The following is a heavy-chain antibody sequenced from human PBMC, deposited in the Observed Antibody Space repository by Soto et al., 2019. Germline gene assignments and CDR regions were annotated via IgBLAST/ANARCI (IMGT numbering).Heavy chain of an antibody. D-gene: IGHD6-13*01. CDR1: GGSISSGGYY. CDR3: ARDQYSSSWPYFDY. J-gene: IGHJ4*02. Sequence: PSETLSLTCTVSGGSISSGGYYWSWIRQHPGKGLEWIGYIYYSGSTYYNPSLKSRVTISVDTSKNQFSLKLSSVTAADTAVYYCARDQYSSSWPYFDYWGQGTLVTVSS. V-gene: IGHV4-31*03. CDR2: IYYSGST.